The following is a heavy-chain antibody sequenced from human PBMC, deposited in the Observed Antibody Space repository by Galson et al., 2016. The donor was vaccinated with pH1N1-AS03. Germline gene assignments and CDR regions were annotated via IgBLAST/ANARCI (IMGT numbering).Heavy chain of an antibody. CDR2: ISSSSNYI. CDR1: GFTFSNSG. J-gene: IGHJ1*01. D-gene: IGHD2-15*01. CDR3: ASGYCSGGSCHSGYFQY. V-gene: IGHV3-21*06. Sequence: SLRLSCAASGFTFSNSGMNWVRQAPGKGLEWVSSISSSSNYIYYADSVKGRFTISRDNANNSLYLQMNSLRAEDTAVYYCASGYCSGGSCHSGYFQYWGQGTLVTVSP.